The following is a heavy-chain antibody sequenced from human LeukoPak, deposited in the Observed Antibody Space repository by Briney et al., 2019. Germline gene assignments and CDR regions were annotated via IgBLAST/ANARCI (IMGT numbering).Heavy chain of an antibody. J-gene: IGHJ4*02. CDR1: GFTVSSNY. D-gene: IGHD6-19*01. CDR2: IYAGGST. CDR3: ARDLWKGIAVAAYYFDY. V-gene: IGHV3-53*01. Sequence: GGSLRLSCAASGFTVSSNYMSWVRQAPGKGLEWVSVIYAGGSTYYADSVKGRFTISRDNAKNSLYLQMNSLRAEDTALYYCARDLWKGIAVAAYYFDYWGQGTLVTVSS.